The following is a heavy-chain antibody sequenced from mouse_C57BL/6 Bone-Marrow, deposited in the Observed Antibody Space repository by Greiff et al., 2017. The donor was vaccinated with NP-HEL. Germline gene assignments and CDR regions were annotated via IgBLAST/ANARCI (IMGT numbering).Heavy chain of an antibody. CDR3: ANYYDYDVSWFAY. D-gene: IGHD2-4*01. CDR2: ISSGGSYT. V-gene: IGHV5-6*01. Sequence: EVQLVESGGDLVKPGGSLKLSCAASGFTFSSYGMSWVRQTPDKRLEWVATISSGGSYTYYPDSVKGRFTISRDNAKNTLYLQMSSLKSEDTAMYYCANYYDYDVSWFAYWGQGTLVTVSA. CDR1: GFTFSSYG. J-gene: IGHJ3*01.